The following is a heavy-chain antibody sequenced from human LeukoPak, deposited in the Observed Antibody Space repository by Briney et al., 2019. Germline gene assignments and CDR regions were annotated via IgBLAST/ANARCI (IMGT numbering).Heavy chain of an antibody. CDR2: ISGSGGST. CDR1: GFTFSSYA. D-gene: IGHD3-3*01. Sequence: GGSLRLSCAASGFTFSSYAMSWVRQAPGKGLEWVSAISGSGGSTYYADSVKGRFTISRDNSKNTLYLQMNSLRAEDTAVYYCAKSNDITIFGANSVAFDIWGQGTMVTVSS. V-gene: IGHV3-23*01. J-gene: IGHJ3*02. CDR3: AKSNDITIFGANSVAFDI.